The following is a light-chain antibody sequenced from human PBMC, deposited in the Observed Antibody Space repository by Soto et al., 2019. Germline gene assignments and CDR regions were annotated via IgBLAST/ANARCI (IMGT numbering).Light chain of an antibody. CDR2: EVS. CDR3: SSYTSSSTPWDV. Sequence: QSALTQPASVSGSPGQSITISCTGTSSDVGGYNYASWYQQHPGKAPKLMIYEVSNRPSGVSNRFSGSKSGNTASLTISGLQAEDEADYYCSSYTSSSTPWDVFGTGTKLTVL. V-gene: IGLV2-14*01. CDR1: SSDVGGYNY. J-gene: IGLJ1*01.